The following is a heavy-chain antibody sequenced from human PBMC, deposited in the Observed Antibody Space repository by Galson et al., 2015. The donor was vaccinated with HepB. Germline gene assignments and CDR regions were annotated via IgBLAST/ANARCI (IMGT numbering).Heavy chain of an antibody. CDR2: ISYDGSNK. CDR3: ARGQRSVLPAAIPGGGYFYYYMDV. Sequence: SLRLSCAASGFTLNSNAMHWVRQAPGKGLEWLAVISYDGSNKYNADSVKGRFTISRDISKSTLYLQMNSLRAEDTALYYCARGQRSVLPAAIPGGGYFYYYMDVWGKGTTVTVSS. V-gene: IGHV3-30-3*01. D-gene: IGHD2-2*02. J-gene: IGHJ6*03. CDR1: GFTLNSNA.